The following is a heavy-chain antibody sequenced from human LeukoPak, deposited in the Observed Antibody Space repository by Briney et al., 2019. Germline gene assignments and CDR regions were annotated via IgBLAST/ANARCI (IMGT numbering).Heavy chain of an antibody. J-gene: IGHJ4*02. Sequence: PGRSLRLSCAASGFTFSTYGMHWVRQAPGKGLEWVAVISYDGSKKYYADSVKGRFTISGDNSKNTLYLEMNSLRAEDTAVYYCAKAVRIVGATTQFDYWGQGTLVTVSS. D-gene: IGHD1-26*01. CDR2: ISYDGSKK. CDR3: AKAVRIVGATTQFDY. V-gene: IGHV3-30*18. CDR1: GFTFSTYG.